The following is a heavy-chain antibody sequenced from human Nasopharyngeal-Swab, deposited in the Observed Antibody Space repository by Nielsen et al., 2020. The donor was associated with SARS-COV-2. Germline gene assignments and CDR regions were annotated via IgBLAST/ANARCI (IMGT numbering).Heavy chain of an antibody. Sequence: ASVKVSCKASGYTFTSYDINWVRQATGQGLEWIGWMNPNSGNTGYAQKFQGRVTMTRNTSISTAYMELISLRSEDTAVYYCARAGGGYGDEIYYYYGMDVWGQGTTVTVSS. D-gene: IGHD4-17*01. CDR1: GYTFTSYD. V-gene: IGHV1-8*01. CDR2: MNPNSGNT. J-gene: IGHJ6*02. CDR3: ARAGGGYGDEIYYYYGMDV.